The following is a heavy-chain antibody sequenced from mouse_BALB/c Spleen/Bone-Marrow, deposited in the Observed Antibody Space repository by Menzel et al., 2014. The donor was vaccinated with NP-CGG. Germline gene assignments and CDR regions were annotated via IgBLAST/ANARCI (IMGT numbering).Heavy chain of an antibody. CDR1: GFTFSDFY. Sequence: EVKLEESGGGLVQPGDSLRLSCATSGFTFSDFYMEWVSQPPGKRLEWIAASRNKAKHYTTEYSVSVKGRFIASRYTPQSVLYLQMNAMGAEDAAIYYCARDLGYGDYCDYWGQGTLVTVSA. J-gene: IGHJ3*01. CDR2: SRNKAKHYTT. D-gene: IGHD2-13*01. V-gene: IGHV7-1*02. CDR3: ARDLGYGDYCDY.